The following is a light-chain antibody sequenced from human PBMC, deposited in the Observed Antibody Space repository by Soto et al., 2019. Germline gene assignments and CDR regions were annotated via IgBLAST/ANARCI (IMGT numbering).Light chain of an antibody. CDR2: DAY. CDR3: QQYNSYSGT. J-gene: IGKJ1*01. CDR1: RSVSRD. Sequence: ETVMTQSPATLSVSPGARATLSCRASRSVSRDLAWYQQKPGQVPRLLIYDAYTRASGIPARFSGSGSGTEFTLTIRSLQPDDFATYYCQQYNSYSGTFGQGTKVDIK. V-gene: IGKV3-15*01.